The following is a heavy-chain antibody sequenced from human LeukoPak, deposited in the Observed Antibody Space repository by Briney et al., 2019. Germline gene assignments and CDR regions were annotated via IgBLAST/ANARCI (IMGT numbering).Heavy chain of an antibody. Sequence: GAXVKVSCKAXGYTFTXYYLHWVRQAPGQGLEWMGWIHPNTGDTTYAQKFQGRVTMTRDTSISTAYMELSRLTSDDTAIYYCTREDYWAQGTLVTVSS. J-gene: IGHJ4*02. CDR3: TREDY. CDR1: GYTFTXYY. V-gene: IGHV1-2*02. CDR2: IHPNTGDT.